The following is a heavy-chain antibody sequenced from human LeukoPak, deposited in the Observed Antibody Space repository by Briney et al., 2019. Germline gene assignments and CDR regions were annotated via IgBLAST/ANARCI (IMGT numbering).Heavy chain of an antibody. J-gene: IGHJ3*02. CDR3: ARDPYIKAFDI. CDR1: GFTFRSYW. D-gene: IGHD1-14*01. CDR2: INTDGSEE. V-gene: IGHV3-7*01. Sequence: QAGGSLRLSCAASGFTFRSYWMTWLRQAPGKELELVAHINTDGSEESYADSVKGRFTISRDNAKNSLHLQMNNLRVEDTAVYYCARDPYIKAFDIWGQGTMVTVSS.